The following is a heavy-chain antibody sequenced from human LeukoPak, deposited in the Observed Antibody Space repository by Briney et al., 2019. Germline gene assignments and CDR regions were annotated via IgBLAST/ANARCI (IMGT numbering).Heavy chain of an antibody. CDR3: ARTSLGAFDY. Sequence: SGPALVKPTETLTLTCTFSGFSLSTSGMRVSWIRQPPGKALEWLARIDWDDDKFYSTSLKTTLTISKDTSKNEVVLTMTNMDPVDTATYYCARTSLGAFDYWGQGTLVTVSS. CDR1: GFSLSTSGMR. J-gene: IGHJ4*02. CDR2: IDWDDDK. D-gene: IGHD1-26*01. V-gene: IGHV2-70*04.